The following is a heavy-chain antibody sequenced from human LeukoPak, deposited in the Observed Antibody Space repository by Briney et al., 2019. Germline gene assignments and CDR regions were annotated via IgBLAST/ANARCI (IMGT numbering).Heavy chain of an antibody. Sequence: GGSLRLSCAASGFTFSTYWLSWVRQAPGKGLEWVAKIKQDGREKFYVDSVKGRFTISRDNAKNSLYLQMNSLRDTAVYYCAGGDYDFWSGYYRGFDYWGQGTLVTVSS. J-gene: IGHJ4*02. V-gene: IGHV3-7*04. CDR1: GFTFSTYW. CDR3: AGGDYDFWSGYYRGFDY. CDR2: IKQDGREK. D-gene: IGHD3-3*01.